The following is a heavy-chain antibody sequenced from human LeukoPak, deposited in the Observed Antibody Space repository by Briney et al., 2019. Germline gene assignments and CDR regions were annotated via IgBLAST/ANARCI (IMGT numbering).Heavy chain of an antibody. CDR2: IIPIFGTA. J-gene: IGHJ5*02. D-gene: IGHD2-21*02. CDR1: GGTFSSYA. Sequence: SVKVSCKASGGTFSSYAISWVRQAPGQGLEWMGRIIPIFGTANYAQKFQGRVTMTTDESTSKAYMELSSLRSEDTAVYYCAASYCGGDCYSRAPFDPWGQGTLVTVSS. V-gene: IGHV1-69*05. CDR3: AASYCGGDCYSRAPFDP.